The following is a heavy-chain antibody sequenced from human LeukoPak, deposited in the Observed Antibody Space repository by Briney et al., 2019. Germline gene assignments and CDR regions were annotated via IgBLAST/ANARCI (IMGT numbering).Heavy chain of an antibody. Sequence: SETLSLTCTVSGGSISSGSYYWSWIRQPAGKGLEWIGRIYTSGSTNYNPSLKSRFTISVDTSKNQLSLKLSAVTAADTAVYYFARHLLEGSIPDYFDYWGQGTLGTVSS. CDR2: IYTSGST. V-gene: IGHV4-61*02. CDR1: GGSISSGSYY. CDR3: ARHLLEGSIPDYFDY. J-gene: IGHJ4*02. D-gene: IGHD2-21*01.